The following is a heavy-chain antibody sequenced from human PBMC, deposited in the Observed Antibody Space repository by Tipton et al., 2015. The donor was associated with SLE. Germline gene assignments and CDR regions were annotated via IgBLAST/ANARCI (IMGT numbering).Heavy chain of an antibody. CDR3: VREGGAQFDY. CDR1: GASIRNYY. Sequence: TLSLTCTVFGASIRNYYWNWIRQAPGKELEWIGYLSYSGGTSYNPSLKSRLTILGDTSTNQFSLRLTSVTAADTAVYYCVREGGAQFDYWGQGTLVTVSS. CDR2: LSYSGGT. J-gene: IGHJ4*02. V-gene: IGHV4-59*01. D-gene: IGHD1-26*01.